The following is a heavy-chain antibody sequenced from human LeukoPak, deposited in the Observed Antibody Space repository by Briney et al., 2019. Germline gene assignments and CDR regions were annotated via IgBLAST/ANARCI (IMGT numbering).Heavy chain of an antibody. Sequence: ASVKVSCKASGYTFTSYAMHWVRQAPGQRLEWMGWINAGNGNTKYSQKFQGRVTITRDTSASTAYMELSSLRSEDTAVYYCAVRSSSSGWYADAFDIWGQGTMVTVSS. V-gene: IGHV1-3*01. CDR2: INAGNGNT. CDR3: AVRSSSSGWYADAFDI. J-gene: IGHJ3*02. CDR1: GYTFTSYA. D-gene: IGHD6-19*01.